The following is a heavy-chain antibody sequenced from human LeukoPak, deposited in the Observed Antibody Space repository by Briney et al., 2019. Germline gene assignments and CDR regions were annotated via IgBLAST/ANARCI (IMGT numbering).Heavy chain of an antibody. J-gene: IGHJ4*01. CDR3: AKGIYSSGWSYFDY. V-gene: IGHV3-23*01. CDR2: ISGSRNTT. Sequence: GGSLRLSCAASGFTFSNSVMSWVRQAPGKGVERGSVISGSRNTTYYADSVKGRFTISRDNSKNPLYLQMNSLRAEDTAVYYCAKGIYSSGWSYFDYWGHGTLVTVSS. D-gene: IGHD6-19*01. CDR1: GFTFSNSV.